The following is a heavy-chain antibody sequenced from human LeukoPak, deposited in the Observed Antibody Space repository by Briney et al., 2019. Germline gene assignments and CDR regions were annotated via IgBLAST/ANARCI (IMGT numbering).Heavy chain of an antibody. CDR1: GFTFSSYW. D-gene: IGHD3-9*01. J-gene: IGHJ4*02. CDR2: IEQDGSEK. CDR3: ARTLYYDILTGYSPTPYYFDY. Sequence: PGGSLRLSCAASGFTFSSYWMSWVRQAPGKGLEWVANIEQDGSEKYYVDSVKGRFTISRDNAKNSLYLQMNSLRAEDTAVYYCARTLYYDILTGYSPTPYYFDYWGQGTLVTVSS. V-gene: IGHV3-7*03.